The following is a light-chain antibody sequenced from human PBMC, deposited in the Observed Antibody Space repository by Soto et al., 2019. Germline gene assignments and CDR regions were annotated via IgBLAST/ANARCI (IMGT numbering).Light chain of an antibody. V-gene: IGLV2-14*01. CDR2: DVS. CDR1: SSDVGGYNY. CDR3: SSYTSSSTLEV. Sequence: QSALAQPASESGSPGQSITISCTGTSSDVGGYNYVSWYQQHPGKAPKLMIYDVSNRPSGVSNRFSGSKSGNTASLTISGLQAEDEADYHCSSYTSSSTLEVFGGGTKLTVL. J-gene: IGLJ2*01.